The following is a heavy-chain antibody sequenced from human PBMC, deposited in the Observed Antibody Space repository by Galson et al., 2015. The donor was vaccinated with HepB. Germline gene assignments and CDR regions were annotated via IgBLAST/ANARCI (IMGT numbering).Heavy chain of an antibody. CDR2: ISSSSSTI. Sequence: SLRLSCAASGFTFSSYSMNWVRQAPGKGLEWVSYISSSSSTIYYADSVKGRFTISRDNAKNSLYLQMNSLRAEDTAVYYCARDSDYYDSSGSGPMNAFDIWGQGTMVTVSS. D-gene: IGHD3-22*01. J-gene: IGHJ3*02. CDR3: ARDSDYYDSSGSGPMNAFDI. CDR1: GFTFSSYS. V-gene: IGHV3-48*04.